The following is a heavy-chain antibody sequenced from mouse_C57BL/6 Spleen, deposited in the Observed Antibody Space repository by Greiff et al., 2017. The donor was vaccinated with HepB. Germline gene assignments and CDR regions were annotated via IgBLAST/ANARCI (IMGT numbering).Heavy chain of an antibody. J-gene: IGHJ1*03. CDR3: AREDYYYGSRGYFDV. D-gene: IGHD1-1*01. CDR1: GYTFTDYN. Sequence: EVKLQESGPELVKPGASVKIPCKASGYTFTDYNMDWVKQSHGKSLEWIGDINPNNGGTIYNQKFKGKATLTVDKSSSTAYMELRSLTSEDTAVYYCAREDYYYGSRGYFDVWGTGTTVTVSS. CDR2: INPNNGGT. V-gene: IGHV1-18*01.